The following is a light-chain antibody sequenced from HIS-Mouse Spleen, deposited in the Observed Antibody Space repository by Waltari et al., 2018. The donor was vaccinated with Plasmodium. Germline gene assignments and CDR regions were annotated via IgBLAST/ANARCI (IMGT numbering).Light chain of an antibody. CDR3: QQSYSTPRT. CDR2: AAS. Sequence: DIQMTQSPSSLSASVEDRVTITCRASQRISSYLNWYQKKPGKAPKLLIYAASSLQSGVPSRFSGSGSGTDFTLTISSLQPEDFATYYCQQSYSTPRTFGQGTKVEIK. CDR1: QRISSY. J-gene: IGKJ1*01. V-gene: IGKV1-39*01.